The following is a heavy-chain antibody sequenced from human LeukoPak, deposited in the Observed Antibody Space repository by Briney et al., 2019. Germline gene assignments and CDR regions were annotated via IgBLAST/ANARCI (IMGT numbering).Heavy chain of an antibody. CDR1: GDSVSSNSAA. D-gene: IGHD2-21*01. Sequence: SRTLSLTCALSGDSVSSNSAAWNWIRQSPSRGLEWLGRTYYRSKWYNDYAVSVKSRITINPDTSKNQFSLQLNSVTPEDTAVYYCARELLGITQRLGFDPWGQGTLVTVSS. CDR2: TYYRSKWYN. J-gene: IGHJ5*02. V-gene: IGHV6-1*01. CDR3: ARELLGITQRLGFDP.